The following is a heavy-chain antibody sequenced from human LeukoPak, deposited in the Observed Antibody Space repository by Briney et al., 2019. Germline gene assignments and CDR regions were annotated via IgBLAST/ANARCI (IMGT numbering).Heavy chain of an antibody. J-gene: IGHJ5*02. CDR1: GFTFSSYE. D-gene: IGHD6-19*01. CDR3: ARDGLGSGWLWFDP. Sequence: GGSMRLSCAASGFTFSSYEMNWVRQAPGKGLEWVSYISSSCSTIYYADSVKGRFTISRDNAKNSLYLQMNSLRAEDTAVYYCARDGLGSGWLWFDPWGQGTLVTVSS. CDR2: ISSSCSTI. V-gene: IGHV3-48*03.